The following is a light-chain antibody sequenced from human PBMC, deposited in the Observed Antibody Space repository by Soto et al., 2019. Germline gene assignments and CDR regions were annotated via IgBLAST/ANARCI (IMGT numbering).Light chain of an antibody. CDR3: QQYGSSPQT. Sequence: EIVLTQSPGTLSLSPGERATLSCRASQRVSNNYLAWYQQKPGQAPRLLIYGASRRATGIPDRFSGSGSGTDFTLTISRLEPEDFAVYYCQQYGSSPQTF. CDR1: QRVSNNY. J-gene: IGKJ1*01. CDR2: GAS. V-gene: IGKV3-20*01.